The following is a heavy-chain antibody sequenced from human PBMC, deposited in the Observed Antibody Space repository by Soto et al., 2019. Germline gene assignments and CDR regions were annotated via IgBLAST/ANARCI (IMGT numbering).Heavy chain of an antibody. CDR1: GFTFSSYA. CDR2: LSGSGVST. V-gene: IGHV3-23*01. CDR3: AKGGGSKDYYDTSGYYLYYYYAMDV. J-gene: IGHJ6*02. D-gene: IGHD3-22*01. Sequence: EVQLLESGGGLVQPGGSLRLSCAASGFTFSSYAMTWVRQAPGKGLEWVSALSGSGVSTYYADSVKGRFTISRDNSKNTLYLQMKVLGAEDTAVYYCAKGGGSKDYYDTSGYYLYYYYAMDVWGQGTTVTVS.